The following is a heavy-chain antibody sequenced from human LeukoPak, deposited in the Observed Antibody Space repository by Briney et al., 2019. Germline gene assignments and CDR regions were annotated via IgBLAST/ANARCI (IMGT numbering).Heavy chain of an antibody. CDR2: ISSSGSTI. D-gene: IGHD3-22*01. V-gene: IGHV3-11*04. CDR3: ARNYYYDSSGPWTKTRPGAFDI. J-gene: IGHJ3*02. CDR1: GFTFSDYY. Sequence: GSLRLSCAASGFTFSDYYMSWIRQAPGKGLEWVSYISSSGSTIYYADSVKGRFTISRDNAKNSLYLQMNSLRAEDTAVYYCARNYYYDSSGPWTKTRPGAFDIWGQGTMVTVSS.